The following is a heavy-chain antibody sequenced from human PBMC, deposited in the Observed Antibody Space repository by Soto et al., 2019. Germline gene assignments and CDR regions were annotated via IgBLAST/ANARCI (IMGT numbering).Heavy chain of an antibody. CDR2: IYHSGST. Sequence: QVQLQESGPGLVKPSQTLSLTCTVSGGFISGGDYYWSWIRQPPGKGLEWIGYIYHSGSTDYNPSLKSRVIIAVDTSKTQFSLKLSSVTAADTAVYYCARGRRFTSSWLFFHSWGQGTLVTVSS. CDR1: GGFISGGDYY. CDR3: ARGRRFTSSWLFFHS. V-gene: IGHV4-30-4*01. J-gene: IGHJ4*02. D-gene: IGHD6-13*01.